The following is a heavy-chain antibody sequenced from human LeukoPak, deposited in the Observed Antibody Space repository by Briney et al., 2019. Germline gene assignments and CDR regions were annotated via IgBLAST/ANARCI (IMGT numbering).Heavy chain of an antibody. CDR2: INPNSGGT. Sequence: ASVKVSYKASGYTFTGYYMHWVRQAPGQGLEWMGWINPNSGGTNSAQKFQGRVTMTRDTSINTAYMELSRLRSDDTAVYYCARGDDILTGYYEYFQHWGQGTLVTVSS. CDR1: GYTFTGYY. D-gene: IGHD3-9*01. J-gene: IGHJ1*01. CDR3: ARGDDILTGYYEYFQH. V-gene: IGHV1-2*02.